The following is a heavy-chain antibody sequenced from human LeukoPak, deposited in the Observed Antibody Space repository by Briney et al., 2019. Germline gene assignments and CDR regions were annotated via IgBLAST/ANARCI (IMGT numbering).Heavy chain of an antibody. CDR2: IYVAGST. J-gene: IGHJ2*01. CDR3: ARLDYGNWYFDL. CDR1: GFTVSDSF. V-gene: IGHV3-53*05. Sequence: GGSLRLSCAASGFTVSDSFMTWVRQAPGKGLEWVSVIYVAGSTYYADSVKGRFTVSRDNSKNSLYLQMNSLRAEDTALYYCARLDYGNWYFDLWGRGTLVTVSS. D-gene: IGHD4-17*01.